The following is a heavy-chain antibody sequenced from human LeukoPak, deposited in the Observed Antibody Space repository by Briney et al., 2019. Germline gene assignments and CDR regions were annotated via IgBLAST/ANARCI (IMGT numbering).Heavy chain of an antibody. CDR1: GLTFSTNY. Sequence: GGSLRLSCAASGLTFSTNYMSWVRQAPGKGLEWVSVIYSGGNTYYADSVKGRFTISRDNSKNTVYLQMNSLRAEDTAVYYCARGLYADYAFDYWGQGTLVTVSS. J-gene: IGHJ4*02. CDR3: ARGLYADYAFDY. V-gene: IGHV3-66*01. CDR2: IYSGGNT. D-gene: IGHD4-17*01.